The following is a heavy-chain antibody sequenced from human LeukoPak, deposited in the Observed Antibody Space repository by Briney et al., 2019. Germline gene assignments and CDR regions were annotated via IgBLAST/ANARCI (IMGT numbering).Heavy chain of an antibody. CDR3: ARGLVGATPDY. V-gene: IGHV4-34*01. Sequence: SETLSLTCAGYGGSFSGYYWSWIRQPPGKGLEWIGEINHSGSTNYNPSLKSRVTISVDTSKNQFSLKLSSVTAADTAVYYCARGLVGATPDYWGQGTLVTVSS. J-gene: IGHJ4*02. CDR2: INHSGST. D-gene: IGHD1-26*01. CDR1: GGSFSGYY.